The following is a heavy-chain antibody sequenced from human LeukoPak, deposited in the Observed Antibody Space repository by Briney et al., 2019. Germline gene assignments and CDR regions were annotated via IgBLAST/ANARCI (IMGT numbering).Heavy chain of an antibody. D-gene: IGHD6-19*01. J-gene: IGHJ6*03. CDR2: MNPNSGNT. CDR3: ARETGYSSGWYYYYYYMDV. CDR1: GYTFTGYY. Sequence: ASVKVSCKASGYTFTGYYMHWVRQAPGQGLEWMGWMNPNSGNTGYAQKFQGRVTMTRNTSISTAYMELSSLRSEDTAVYYCARETGYSSGWYYYYYYMDVWGKGTTVTISS. V-gene: IGHV1-8*02.